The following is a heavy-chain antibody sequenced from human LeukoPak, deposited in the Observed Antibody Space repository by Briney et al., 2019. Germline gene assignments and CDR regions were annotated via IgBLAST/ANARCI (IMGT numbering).Heavy chain of an antibody. J-gene: IGHJ5*02. CDR1: GFSFTTHA. CDR3: AKDSAALRFDP. CDR2: ISTNGGST. V-gene: IGHV3-23*01. D-gene: IGHD2-15*01. Sequence: GGSLRLSCAASGFSFTTHAMSWVRQAPGKGLEWVSSISTNGGSTYYADSMKGRLTISRDNSKNTLYLQMNSLRSDDAAIYFCAKDSAALRFDPGGQGTLVTVSS.